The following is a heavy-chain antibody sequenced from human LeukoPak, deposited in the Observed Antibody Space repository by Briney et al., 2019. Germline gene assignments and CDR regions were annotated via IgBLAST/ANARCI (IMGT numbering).Heavy chain of an antibody. CDR3: ARHVVRYCSSTSCLPTGYMDV. CDR2: TYYSGST. D-gene: IGHD2-2*01. V-gene: IGHV4-39*01. CDR1: GGSISSSSYY. J-gene: IGHJ6*03. Sequence: SETLSLTCTVSGGSISSSSYYWGWIRQPPGKGLEWIGSTYYSGSTYYNPSLKSRVTISVDTSKNQFSLKLSSVTAADTAVYYCARHVVRYCSSTSCLPTGYMDVWGKGTTVTVSS.